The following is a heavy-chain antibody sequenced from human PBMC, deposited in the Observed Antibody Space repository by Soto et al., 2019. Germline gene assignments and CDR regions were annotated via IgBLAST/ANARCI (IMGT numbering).Heavy chain of an antibody. CDR2: IYYSGST. Sequence: SETLSLTCTVSGGSISSYYWSWIRQPPGKGLEWIGYIYYSGSTNYNPSLKSRVTISVDTSKNQFSLKLSSVTAADTAVYYCARVPHPSSGSYSCYYYYYGMDVWGQGTTVTVSS. CDR3: ARVPHPSSGSYSCYYYYYGMDV. CDR1: GGSISSYY. V-gene: IGHV4-59*01. D-gene: IGHD1-26*01. J-gene: IGHJ6*02.